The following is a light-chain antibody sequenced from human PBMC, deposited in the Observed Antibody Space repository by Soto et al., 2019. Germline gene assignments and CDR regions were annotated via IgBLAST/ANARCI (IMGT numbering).Light chain of an antibody. J-gene: IGKJ2*01. CDR3: QQSDSTPYT. V-gene: IGKV1-39*01. CDR1: QSISSY. CDR2: AAS. Sequence: DIQMTQSPSSLSASVGERVTITCRASQSISSYLNWYQQKPGKAPNLLIYAASSLRRGVPSRFSGSGSGTDFTLTISSLQPEDFATYYCQQSDSTPYTFGQGTKLEIK.